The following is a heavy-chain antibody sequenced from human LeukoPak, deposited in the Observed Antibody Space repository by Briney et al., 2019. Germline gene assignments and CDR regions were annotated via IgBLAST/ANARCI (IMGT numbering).Heavy chain of an antibody. D-gene: IGHD1-26*01. Sequence: ASVKVSCKASGYTFTDYYLHWVRQAPGQGLEWMGWISAYNGNTNYAQKLQGRVTMTTDTSTSTAYMELRSLRSDDTAVYYCARVNSGSYYRGNYFDYWGQGTLVTVSS. V-gene: IGHV1-18*04. CDR1: GYTFTDYY. CDR2: ISAYNGNT. J-gene: IGHJ4*02. CDR3: ARVNSGSYYRGNYFDY.